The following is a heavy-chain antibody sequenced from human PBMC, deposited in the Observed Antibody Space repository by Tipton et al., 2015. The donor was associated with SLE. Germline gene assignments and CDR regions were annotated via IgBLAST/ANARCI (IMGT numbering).Heavy chain of an antibody. CDR2: INHSGST. D-gene: IGHD1-26*01. Sequence: TLSLTCAVYGGSFSGYYWSWIRQSPGKGLEWIGEINHSGSTNYNPSLKSRVSISVDTSKNQFSLKLRSVTAADTAVYYCARSRDVRNSGSLTIWGQGTTVTVSS. V-gene: IGHV4-34*01. CDR1: GGSFSGYY. CDR3: ARSRDVRNSGSLTI. J-gene: IGHJ3*02.